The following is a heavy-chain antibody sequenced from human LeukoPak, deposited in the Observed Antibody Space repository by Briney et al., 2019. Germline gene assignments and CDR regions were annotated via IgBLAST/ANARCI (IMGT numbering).Heavy chain of an antibody. J-gene: IGHJ6*02. D-gene: IGHD3-22*01. CDR1: GFTFSSYG. Sequence: GGSLRLSCAASGFTFSSYGMHWVRQAPGKGLEWVAVISYDGSNKYYADSVKGRFTISRDNSKNTLYLQMNSLSAEDTAVYYCARDGGYYDSSGYRFYYYYGMDVWGQGTTVTVSS. CDR2: ISYDGSNK. V-gene: IGHV3-30*03. CDR3: ARDGGYYDSSGYRFYYYYGMDV.